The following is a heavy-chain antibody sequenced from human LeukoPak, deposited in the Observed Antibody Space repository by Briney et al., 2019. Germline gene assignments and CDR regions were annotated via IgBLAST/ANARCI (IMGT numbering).Heavy chain of an antibody. CDR2: ISGGGGST. D-gene: IGHD3-22*01. Sequence: GGSLRLSCAASGFTFSSDAMSWVRQAPGKGLEWVSAISGGGGSTYYADSVKGRFTISRDNSKNTLYLQMNSLRAEDTAVYYCAKDYYDSSGYYFIHYYYYYGMDVWGQGTTVTVSS. V-gene: IGHV3-23*01. CDR1: GFTFSSDA. J-gene: IGHJ6*02. CDR3: AKDYYDSSGYYFIHYYYYYGMDV.